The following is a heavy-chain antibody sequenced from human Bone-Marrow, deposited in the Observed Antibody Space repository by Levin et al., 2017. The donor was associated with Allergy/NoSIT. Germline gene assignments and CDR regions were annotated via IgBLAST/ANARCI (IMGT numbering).Heavy chain of an antibody. D-gene: IGHD1-26*01. CDR2: VTSSGTKT. Sequence: GESLKISCVASGFAFSDHVMGWVRQAPGTGLEWVSAVTSSGTKTYYADSVKGRFSISRDNFKNTLNLKMSDLRAEDGAIYYCTKGGTDHYGWDGWGQGTTVTVS. CDR3: TKGGTDHYGWDG. J-gene: IGHJ6*02. V-gene: IGHV3-23*01. CDR1: GFAFSDHV.